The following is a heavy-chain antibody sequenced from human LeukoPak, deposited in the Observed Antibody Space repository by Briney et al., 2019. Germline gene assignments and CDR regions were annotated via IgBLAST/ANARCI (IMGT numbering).Heavy chain of an antibody. V-gene: IGHV3-48*03. CDR3: ARGSRSGWYGGFDY. Sequence: GGSLRLSCAASGFTLSDYEMSWVRQAPGKGLEWISYIHNGDGDIYYADSVKGRFTISRDNAKNSLFLQMDSLRVDDTAVYYCARGSRSGWYGGFDYWGQGTLVTVSS. J-gene: IGHJ4*02. D-gene: IGHD6-19*01. CDR1: GFTLSDYE. CDR2: IHNGDGDI.